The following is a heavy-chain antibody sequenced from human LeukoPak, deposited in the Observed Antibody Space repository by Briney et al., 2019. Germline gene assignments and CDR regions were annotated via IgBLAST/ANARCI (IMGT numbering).Heavy chain of an antibody. CDR2: IYYSGST. Sequence: SETLSLTCTFSGGSISGYYWNWIRQPPGKGLEWIGCIYYSGSTNYNPSLRSRVTISVDTSKTQFSLKLSSVTAADTALYYCARGGSGSYYGFDYWGQGTLVTVSS. V-gene: IGHV4-59*01. CDR1: GGSISGYY. J-gene: IGHJ4*02. CDR3: ARGGSGSYYGFDY. D-gene: IGHD3-10*01.